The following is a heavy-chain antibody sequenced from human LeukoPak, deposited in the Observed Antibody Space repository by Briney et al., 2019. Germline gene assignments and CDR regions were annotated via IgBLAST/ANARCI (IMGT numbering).Heavy chain of an antibody. J-gene: IGHJ3*02. CDR1: GFTFSSYA. CDR3: AKVSRKTIFGVVIMIGGAFDI. CDR2: FSGSGGST. Sequence: GGSLRLSCAASGFTFSSYAMSWVRQAPGKGLECISGFSGSGGSTYYADSVKGRFTISRDNSKNTLYLQMNSLRAEDTAVYYCAKVSRKTIFGVVIMIGGAFDIWGQGTMVTVSS. V-gene: IGHV3-23*01. D-gene: IGHD3-3*01.